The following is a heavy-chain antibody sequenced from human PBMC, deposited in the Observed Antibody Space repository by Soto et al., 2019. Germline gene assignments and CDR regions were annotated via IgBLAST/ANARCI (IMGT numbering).Heavy chain of an antibody. V-gene: IGHV3-23*01. J-gene: IGHJ4*02. CDR1: GFTFSSYA. Sequence: PGGSLRLSCAASGFTFSSYAMSWVRQAPGKGLEWVSAISGSGGSTYYADSVKGRFTISRDNSKNTLYLQMNSLRAEDTAVYYCAKDITFEDSSWYATVAYWGQGTLVTVSS. D-gene: IGHD6-13*01. CDR2: ISGSGGST. CDR3: AKDITFEDSSWYATVAY.